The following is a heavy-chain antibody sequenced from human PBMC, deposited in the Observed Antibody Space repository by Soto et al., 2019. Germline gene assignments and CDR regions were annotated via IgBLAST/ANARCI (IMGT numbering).Heavy chain of an antibody. CDR1: GFTFSRYA. V-gene: IGHV3-23*01. CDR2: VSASGGTP. Sequence: GGSLRLSCAASGFTFSRYAMSWVRQAPGKGLERVSSVSASGGTPNYEDPVKGRFTITRDNDNNTHFLQMNTLRAKDTAVYYCAKLFLQQSWYPDYWGQGALVTVSS. D-gene: IGHD2-15*01. J-gene: IGHJ4*02. CDR3: AKLFLQQSWYPDY.